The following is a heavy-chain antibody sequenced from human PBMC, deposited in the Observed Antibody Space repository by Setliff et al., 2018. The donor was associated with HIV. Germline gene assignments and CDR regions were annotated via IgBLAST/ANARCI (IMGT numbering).Heavy chain of an antibody. CDR3: AKDSSSGYYYYYLDV. CDR1: GFTFSSYA. CDR2: ISAGGGTT. V-gene: IGHV3-23*01. D-gene: IGHD6-6*01. Sequence: GGSLRLSCAASGFTFSSYAMNWVRQTPGKGLEWVSGISAGGGTTYYADSVKGRFTISRDKSKNTLYLQMYSLRAEDTAAYYCAKDSSSGYYYYYLDVWGKGTTVTVSS. J-gene: IGHJ6*03.